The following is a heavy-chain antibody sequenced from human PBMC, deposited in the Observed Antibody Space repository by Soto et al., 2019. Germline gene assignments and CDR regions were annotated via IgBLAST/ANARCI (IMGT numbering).Heavy chain of an antibody. D-gene: IGHD1-1*01. CDR3: GGGTAFDF. J-gene: IGHJ4*02. CDR1: GFTFSNYW. V-gene: IGHV3-7*01. CDR2: IKPDGSQQ. Sequence: EVQLVESGGGLVQPGGSLRLSCAASGFTFSNYWMNWVRQAPGKGLEWVANIKPDGSQQYFLDSVKGRFTVSRDNARNSLYLQMNSLRVDDTAVYYCGGGTAFDFWGQGTLVTVSS.